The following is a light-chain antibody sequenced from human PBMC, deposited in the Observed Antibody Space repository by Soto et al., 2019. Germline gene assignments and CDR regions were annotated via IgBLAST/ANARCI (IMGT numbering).Light chain of an antibody. Sequence: EIVMTQSPATLSVSPGERATLSCRASQSFSSNLAWYQQKPRQAPRLLIYGASTRATGIPARFSGSGSGTEFTLTISSLQSEDFAVYYCQQYNNWSPWTFGRGTKVDIK. V-gene: IGKV3-15*01. CDR2: GAS. CDR3: QQYNNWSPWT. J-gene: IGKJ1*01. CDR1: QSFSSN.